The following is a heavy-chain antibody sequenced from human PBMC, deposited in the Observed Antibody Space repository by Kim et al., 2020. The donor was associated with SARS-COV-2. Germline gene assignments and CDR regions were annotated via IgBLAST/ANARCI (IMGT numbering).Heavy chain of an antibody. V-gene: IGHV3-30*18. Sequence: GGSLRLSCVASGFSVFGYGLHWVRQPPGKGLEWVAFISDDGDKEYYADSVVGRFFIARDKSKNTLHLQMNSLRDEDTAIYYCAKDAHEWSSRYYGMDVWGQGTTVTVSS. D-gene: IGHD3-3*01. J-gene: IGHJ6*02. CDR1: GFSVFGYG. CDR2: ISDDGDKE. CDR3: AKDAHEWSSRYYGMDV.